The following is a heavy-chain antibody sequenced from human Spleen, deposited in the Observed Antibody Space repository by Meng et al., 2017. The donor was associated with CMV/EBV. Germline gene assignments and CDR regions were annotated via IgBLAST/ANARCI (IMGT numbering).Heavy chain of an antibody. D-gene: IGHD4-23*01. Sequence: SETLSLTCAVYGGSFSGYYWSWIRQPPGKGLEWIGEINHSGSTNYNPSLKSRVTISVDTSKNQFSLKLSSVTAADTAVYYCARSNSDYYGMDVWGQGTTVTVSS. CDR2: INHSGST. CDR3: ARSNSDYYGMDV. CDR1: GGSFSGYY. V-gene: IGHV4-34*01. J-gene: IGHJ6*02.